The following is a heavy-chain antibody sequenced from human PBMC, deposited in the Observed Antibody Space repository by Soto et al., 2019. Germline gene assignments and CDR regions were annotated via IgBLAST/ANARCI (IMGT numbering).Heavy chain of an antibody. Sequence: SGPTLVNPTQTLTLTCTFSGFSLTTSVMCVSWIRQPPGKALEWLALIDWDDNRYYSTSLKTRLTISKDTSKNQVVLTMTNVDPMDTATYYCARSLHGSGSYDYYYNNMDVRGQGTTVTVSS. V-gene: IGHV2-70*01. CDR3: ARSLHGSGSYDYYYNNMDV. D-gene: IGHD3-10*01. J-gene: IGHJ6*02. CDR2: IDWDDNR. CDR1: GFSLTTSVMC.